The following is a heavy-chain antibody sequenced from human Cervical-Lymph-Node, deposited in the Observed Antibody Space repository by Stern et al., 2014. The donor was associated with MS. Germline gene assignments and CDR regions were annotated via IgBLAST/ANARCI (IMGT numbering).Heavy chain of an antibody. CDR3: ARGEAGIYDAFDI. CDR1: GFTLSQYD. J-gene: IGHJ3*02. D-gene: IGHD3-10*01. Sequence: QVQLVQSGGGVVQPGRSLRLSCAASGFTLSQYDINWVRQAPGKGLEWVADVSYDGHITHYGDSVRGRFTVSRDNSKNSLYLQMNSLRTEDTAVYYCARGEAGIYDAFDIWGQGTVVTVSS. V-gene: IGHV3-30*03. CDR2: VSYDGHIT.